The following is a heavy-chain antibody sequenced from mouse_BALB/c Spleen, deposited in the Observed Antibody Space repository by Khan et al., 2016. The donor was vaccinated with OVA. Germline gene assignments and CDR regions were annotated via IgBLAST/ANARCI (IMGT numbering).Heavy chain of an antibody. CDR3: AGQGYGKGDAMDY. J-gene: IGHJ4*01. CDR2: ISNGGGST. CDR1: GFTFSDYY. Sequence: EVELVESGGGLVQPGGSLKLSCATSGFTFSDYYMYWVRQTPEKRLEWVAYISNGGGSTYYPDTVKGRFTISRDNAKNTLYLQMSRLKSEDTARYYWAGQGYGKGDAMDYWGQGTSVTVSS. D-gene: IGHD2-10*02. V-gene: IGHV5-12*02.